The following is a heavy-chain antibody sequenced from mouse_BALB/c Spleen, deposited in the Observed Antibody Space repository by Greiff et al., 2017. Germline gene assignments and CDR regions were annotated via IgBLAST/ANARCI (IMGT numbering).Heavy chain of an antibody. CDR3: ARGFYYYGSSPGYFDY. J-gene: IGHJ2*01. CDR2: ISSGSSTI. D-gene: IGHD1-1*01. CDR1: GFTFSSFG. V-gene: IGHV5-17*02. Sequence: EVKLMESGGGLVQPGGSRKLSCAASGFTFSSFGMHWVRQAPEKGLEWVAYISSGSSTIYYADTVKGRFTISRDNPKNTLFLQMTSLRSEDTAMYYCARGFYYYGSSPGYFDYWGQGTTLTVSS.